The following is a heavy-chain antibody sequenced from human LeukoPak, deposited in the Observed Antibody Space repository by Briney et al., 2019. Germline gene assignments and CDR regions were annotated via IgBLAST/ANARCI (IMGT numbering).Heavy chain of an antibody. D-gene: IGHD2-21*02. J-gene: IGHJ4*02. CDR3: ARDYCGGDCFPDY. Sequence: ASVKVSCKASGYTFTGYYMHWVRLAPGQGLEWMGWINPNSGGTNYAQKFQGRVTMTRDTSISTAYMELSRLRSDDTAVYYCARDYCGGDCFPDYWGQGTLVTVSS. V-gene: IGHV1-2*02. CDR2: INPNSGGT. CDR1: GYTFTGYY.